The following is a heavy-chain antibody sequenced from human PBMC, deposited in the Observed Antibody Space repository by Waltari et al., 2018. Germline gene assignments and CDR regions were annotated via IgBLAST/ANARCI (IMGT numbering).Heavy chain of an antibody. CDR1: GGPFSSYA. Sequence: QVQLVQSGAEVKKPGSSVKVSCKASGGPFSSYAISWVRPAPGQGLEWMGGIIPIFGTANYAQKFQGRVTITADESTSTAYMELSSLRSEDTAVYYCARGLRGYSGYDLSDYWGQGTLVTVSS. CDR2: IIPIFGTA. V-gene: IGHV1-69*01. J-gene: IGHJ4*02. D-gene: IGHD5-12*01. CDR3: ARGLRGYSGYDLSDY.